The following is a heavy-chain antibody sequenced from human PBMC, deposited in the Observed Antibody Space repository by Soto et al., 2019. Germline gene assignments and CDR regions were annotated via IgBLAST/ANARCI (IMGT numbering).Heavy chain of an antibody. V-gene: IGHV1-8*01. CDR1: GYTFTSYD. D-gene: IGHD2-15*01. CDR2: MNPNSDNT. CDR3: ARGDGCSGGSCYPNYNWFDP. J-gene: IGHJ5*02. Sequence: ASVEGPCKASGYTFTSYDINWVRQATGQGLEWMGWMNPNSDNTGYAQKFQGRVTMTRNTSISTAYMELSSLRSEDTAVYYCARGDGCSGGSCYPNYNWFDPWGQGTLVTVSS.